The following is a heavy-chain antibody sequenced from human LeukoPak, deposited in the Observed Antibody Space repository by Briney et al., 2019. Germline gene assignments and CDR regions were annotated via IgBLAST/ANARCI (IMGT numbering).Heavy chain of an antibody. Sequence: GGSLRLSCAASGFTFSSYGMSWVRQAPGKGLEWVSAISGSGGSTYYADSVKGRFTISRDNSKNTLYLQMNSLRAEDTAVYYCAKKSRGSGSYYGDYWGQGILITVSS. CDR3: AKKSRGSGSYYGDY. V-gene: IGHV3-23*01. CDR2: ISGSGGST. CDR1: GFTFSSYG. J-gene: IGHJ4*02. D-gene: IGHD3-10*01.